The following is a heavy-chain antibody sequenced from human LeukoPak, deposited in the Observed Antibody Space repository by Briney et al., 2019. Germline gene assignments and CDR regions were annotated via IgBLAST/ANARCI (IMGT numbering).Heavy chain of an antibody. CDR3: ATLEIGDYYFDY. D-gene: IGHD3-16*01. CDR2: ISYSGSI. V-gene: IGHV4-39*01. J-gene: IGHJ4*02. Sequence: KPSETLSLTCTVSGGSISSRPYYWGWVPQPPGKGLEWIESISYSGSIHYNPSLKSRVTISVDTSKNHFSLRLSSVTAADTAVYYCATLEIGDYYFDYWGQGTLVTVSS. CDR1: GGSISSRPYY.